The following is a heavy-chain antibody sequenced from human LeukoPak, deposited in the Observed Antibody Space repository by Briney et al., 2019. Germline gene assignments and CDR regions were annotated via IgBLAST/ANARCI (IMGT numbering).Heavy chain of an antibody. CDR3: ARVLPHYDFWSGYFGLGWFDP. D-gene: IGHD3-3*01. Sequence: ASVKVSCKASGYTFTSYGISWVRQAPGQGLEWMGWISAYNGNTNYAQKLQGRVTMTTDTSTSTAYMELRNLRSDDTAVYYCARVLPHYDFWSGYFGLGWFDPWGQGTLVTVSS. CDR1: GYTFTSYG. CDR2: ISAYNGNT. J-gene: IGHJ5*02. V-gene: IGHV1-18*01.